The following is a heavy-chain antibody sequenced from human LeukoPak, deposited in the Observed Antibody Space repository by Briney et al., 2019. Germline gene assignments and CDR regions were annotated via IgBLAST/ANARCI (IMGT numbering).Heavy chain of an antibody. Sequence: PGGSLRLSCAASGFTFDDYGMSWVRQAPGKGLEWVSAINWNGGSTGYADSVKGRFTISRDNAKNSLYLQMNSLRAEDTALYYCARDAYNWNYENWFDPWGQGTLVTVSS. CDR1: GFTFDDYG. CDR2: INWNGGST. CDR3: ARDAYNWNYENWFDP. V-gene: IGHV3-20*04. D-gene: IGHD1-7*01. J-gene: IGHJ5*02.